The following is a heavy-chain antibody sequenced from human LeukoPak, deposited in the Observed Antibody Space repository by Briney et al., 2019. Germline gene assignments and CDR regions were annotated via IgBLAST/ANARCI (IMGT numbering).Heavy chain of an antibody. J-gene: IGHJ4*02. V-gene: IGHV1-2*02. D-gene: IGHD2-2*01. CDR2: INPNSGGT. CDR1: GYTFTGYF. CDR3: ASSIVYCSSTSCYFN. Sequence: ASVKVSCKASGYTFTGYFMHWVRQAPGQGLEWMGWINPNSGGTNYAQKFQGRVTMTRDTSISAAYMELSRLRSDDTAVYYCASSIVYCSSTSCYFNWGQGTLVTVSS.